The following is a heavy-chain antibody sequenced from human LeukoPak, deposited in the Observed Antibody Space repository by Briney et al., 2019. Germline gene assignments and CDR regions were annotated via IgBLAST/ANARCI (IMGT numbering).Heavy chain of an antibody. CDR1: GFTFSSYW. CDR3: AGDRVVVATTTPPYWYFDL. D-gene: IGHD2-15*01. J-gene: IGHJ2*01. V-gene: IGHV3-20*04. CDR2: INWNGGST. Sequence: GGSLRLSCAASGFTFSSYWMHWVRQAPGKGLEWVSGINWNGGSTGYVDSVKGRFTISRDNAKNSLFLHMNSLRVEDTALYYCAGDRVVVATTTPPYWYFDLWGRGTRVTVSS.